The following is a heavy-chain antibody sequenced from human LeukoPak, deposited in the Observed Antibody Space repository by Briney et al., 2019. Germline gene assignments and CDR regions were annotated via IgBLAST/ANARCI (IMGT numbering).Heavy chain of an antibody. J-gene: IGHJ6*03. Sequence: SVKVSCKASGGTFSSYAISWVRQAPGQGLEWMGGIIPIFGTANYAQKFQGRVTITTDESTSTAYMELSSLRSEDTAVYYCARAYCSNTFCYEGFNNYYYYMDVWGKGTTVTVSS. V-gene: IGHV1-69*05. CDR2: IIPIFGTA. D-gene: IGHD2-2*01. CDR3: ARAYCSNTFCYEGFNNYYYYMDV. CDR1: GGTFSSYA.